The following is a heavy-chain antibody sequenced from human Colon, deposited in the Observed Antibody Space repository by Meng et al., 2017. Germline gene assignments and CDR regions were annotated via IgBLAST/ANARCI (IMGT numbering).Heavy chain of an antibody. Sequence: GESLKISCAASGFTFSDYTMDWVRQAPGKGLEWVGRTRNKARSYSTEYAASVKGRFTVSRDDSGNSFYLQIDGLKTEDTAVYYCTSETPGSAPCDFWGQGTLVTVSS. CDR2: TRNKARSYST. CDR3: TSETPGSAPCDF. CDR1: GFTFSDYT. J-gene: IGHJ4*02. D-gene: IGHD1-26*01. V-gene: IGHV3-72*01.